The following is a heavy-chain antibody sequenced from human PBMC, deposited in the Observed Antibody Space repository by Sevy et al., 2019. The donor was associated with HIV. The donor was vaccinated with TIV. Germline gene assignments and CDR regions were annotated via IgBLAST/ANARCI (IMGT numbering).Heavy chain of an antibody. J-gene: IGHJ6*02. Sequence: ASLKVSCKASGYTLNNYGISWVRQAPGQGLEWIGWITAYKDNTNYAQNFQGRVTMTTDTSTSTAYMELRSLRSDDTAVYYCTRVDPYYKFGDVWGQGTTVTVSS. CDR3: TRVDPYYKFGDV. D-gene: IGHD3-10*01. V-gene: IGHV1-18*01. CDR1: GYTLNNYG. CDR2: ITAYKDNT.